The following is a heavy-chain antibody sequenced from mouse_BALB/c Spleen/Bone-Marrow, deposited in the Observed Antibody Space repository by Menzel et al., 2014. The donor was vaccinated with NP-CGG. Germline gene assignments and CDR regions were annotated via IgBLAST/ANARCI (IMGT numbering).Heavy chain of an antibody. J-gene: IGHJ2*01. D-gene: IGHD1-1*01. Sequence: QVHVKQSGADLVKPGASVKLSCKASGYTFTSYWMHWVKQRPGQGLEWIGEINPSNGRTNYNEKFKSKATLTADKSSSTAYMKLSSPTSEDSAVYCCARRTNTEVATDYWGQGTPLTVSS. CDR2: INPSNGRT. CDR1: GYTFTSYW. V-gene: IGHV1S81*02. CDR3: ARRTNTEVATDY.